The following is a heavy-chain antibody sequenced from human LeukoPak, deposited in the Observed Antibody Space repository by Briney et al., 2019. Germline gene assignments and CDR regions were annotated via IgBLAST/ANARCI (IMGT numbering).Heavy chain of an antibody. V-gene: IGHV4-59*08. Sequence: PSETLSLTCTVSGGSISSYYWSWIRQPPGKGLEWIGYIYYSGSTNYNPSLKSRVTISVDTSKNQFSLKLSSVTAADTAVYYCARRVGTYYYDSSGYATDAFDIWGQGTMVTVSS. D-gene: IGHD3-22*01. J-gene: IGHJ3*02. CDR2: IYYSGST. CDR1: GGSISSYY. CDR3: ARRVGTYYYDSSGYATDAFDI.